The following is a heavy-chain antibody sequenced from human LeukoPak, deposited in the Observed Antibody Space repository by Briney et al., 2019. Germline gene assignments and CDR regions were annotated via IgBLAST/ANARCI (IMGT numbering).Heavy chain of an antibody. J-gene: IGHJ4*02. Sequence: SETLSLTCTVSGGSITSHFWSWIRQPPGKGLEWIGYIYHSGITNYNPSLKSRVTISVDTSKNQFSLKLSSVTAADTAVYYCARDGYSGSSLFDYWGQGTLVTVS. CDR3: ARDGYSGSSLFDY. V-gene: IGHV4-59*11. CDR1: GGSITSHF. CDR2: IYHSGIT. D-gene: IGHD1-26*01.